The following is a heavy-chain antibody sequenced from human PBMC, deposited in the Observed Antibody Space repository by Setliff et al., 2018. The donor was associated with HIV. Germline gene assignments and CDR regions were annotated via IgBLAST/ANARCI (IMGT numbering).Heavy chain of an antibody. V-gene: IGHV1-24*01. CDR1: GYTLTELS. Sequence: ASVKVSCKVSGYTLTELSMHWVRQAPGKGLEWMGGFDPEDGETIYAQKFQGRATMTEDTSTDTAYMELSSLRSEDTAVYYCATYCSGGSCYSRGYYGMDVWGQGTTVTVSS. D-gene: IGHD2-15*01. CDR3: ATYCSGGSCYSRGYYGMDV. CDR2: FDPEDGET. J-gene: IGHJ6*02.